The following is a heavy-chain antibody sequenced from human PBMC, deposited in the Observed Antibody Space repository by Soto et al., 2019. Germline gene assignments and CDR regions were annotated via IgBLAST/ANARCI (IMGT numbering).Heavy chain of an antibody. V-gene: IGHV3-33*01. CDR1: GFTFSSYG. D-gene: IGHD3-22*01. CDR3: AAQWLSSDY. CDR2: IWYDGSNK. Sequence: GGSLRLSCAASGFTFSSYGMHWVRQAPGKGLEWVAVIWYDGSNKYYADSVKGRFTISRDNSKNTLYLQMNSLRAEDTAVYYCAAQWLSSDYWGQGTLVTSPQ. J-gene: IGHJ4*02.